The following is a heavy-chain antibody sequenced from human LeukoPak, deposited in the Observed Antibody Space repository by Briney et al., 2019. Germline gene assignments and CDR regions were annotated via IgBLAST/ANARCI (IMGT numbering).Heavy chain of an antibody. J-gene: IGHJ5*02. D-gene: IGHD2-2*01. CDR3: ARAGVVPAEENWFDP. V-gene: IGHV1-69*02. Sequence: ASVKVSCKASGGTFSSYTISWVRQAPGQGLEWMGRIIPILGIANYAQKFQGRVTITADKSTSTAYMELSSLRSEDTAVYYCARAGVVPAEENWFDPWGQGTLVTVSS. CDR1: GGTFSSYT. CDR2: IIPILGIA.